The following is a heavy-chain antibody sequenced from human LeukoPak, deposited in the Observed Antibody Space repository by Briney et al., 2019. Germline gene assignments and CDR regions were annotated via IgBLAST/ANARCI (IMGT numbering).Heavy chain of an antibody. CDR2: INPNSGGT. Sequence: ASVKVSCKASGYTCTGYYMHWVRQAPGQGLEWMGWINPNSGGTNYAQKFQGRVTMTRDTSISTAYMELSRLRSDDTAVYYCARDLRVGATSDYWGQGTLVTVSS. CDR1: GYTCTGYY. V-gene: IGHV1-2*02. CDR3: ARDLRVGATSDY. D-gene: IGHD1-26*01. J-gene: IGHJ4*02.